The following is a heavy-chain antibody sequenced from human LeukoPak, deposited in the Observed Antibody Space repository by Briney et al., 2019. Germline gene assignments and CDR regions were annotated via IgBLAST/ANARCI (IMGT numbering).Heavy chain of an antibody. Sequence: GASVKVSCKASGYTFTGYYMHWVRQAPGQGLEWMGWINPNSGGTNYAQKFQGRVTMTRDTSISTAYMELSRLRSDDTAVYYCARAFGVVTYYYMDVWGKGTTVTVSS. V-gene: IGHV1-2*02. CDR1: GYTFTGYY. CDR2: INPNSGGT. J-gene: IGHJ6*03. CDR3: ARAFGVVTYYYMDV. D-gene: IGHD3-3*01.